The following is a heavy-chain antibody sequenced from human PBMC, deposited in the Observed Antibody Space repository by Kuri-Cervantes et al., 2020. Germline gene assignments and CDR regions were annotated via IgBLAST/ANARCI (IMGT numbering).Heavy chain of an antibody. CDR2: IYSGGST. D-gene: IGHD6-6*01. CDR1: GFTVNSNY. V-gene: IGHV3-66*01. J-gene: IGHJ3*02. Sequence: TCSASGFTVNSNYMSWVRQAPGKGLEWVSIIYSGGSTYYADSVKGRFTISRDNSKNTLSLQMNSLRVEDTAVYYCARKRGAARRAAFDIWGQGTMVTVSS. CDR3: ARKRGAARRAAFDI.